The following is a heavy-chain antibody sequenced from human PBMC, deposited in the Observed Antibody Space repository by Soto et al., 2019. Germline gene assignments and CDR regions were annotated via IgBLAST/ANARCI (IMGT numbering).Heavy chain of an antibody. Sequence: QVQLQESGPGLVKPSQTLSLTCTVSGGSISSGGYYWSWLRQHPGKGLEWIGYIYYSGSTYYNPYVRRRVTISVDTSKNQFALKLSSVTAADAAVYYCAAGDYWGQGTLVTVSS. CDR1: GGSISSGGYY. CDR2: IYYSGST. D-gene: IGHD3-10*01. V-gene: IGHV4-31*03. CDR3: AAGDY. J-gene: IGHJ4*02.